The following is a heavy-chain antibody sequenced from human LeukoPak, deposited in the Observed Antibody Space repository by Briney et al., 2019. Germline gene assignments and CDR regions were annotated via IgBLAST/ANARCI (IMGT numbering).Heavy chain of an antibody. CDR2: ISSSGSTI. CDR3: ARDPQRSDGYNYDY. V-gene: IGHV3-11*04. D-gene: IGHD5-24*01. Sequence: GGSLRLSCAVSGFTFSDSHMSWIRQAPGKGLEWVSYISSSGSTIYDADSVKGRFTISRDNAKNSLYLQMNSLRAEDTAVYCCARDPQRSDGYNYDYWGQGTLITVSS. J-gene: IGHJ4*02. CDR1: GFTFSDSH.